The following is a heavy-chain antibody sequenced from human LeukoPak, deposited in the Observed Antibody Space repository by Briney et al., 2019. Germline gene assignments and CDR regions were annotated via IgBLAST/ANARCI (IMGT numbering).Heavy chain of an antibody. CDR3: ARGLYCGGDCYYYFDY. CDR1: GGTFSSYA. J-gene: IGHJ4*02. Sequence: SVKVSCKASGGTFSSYAISWLRQAPGQGLEWMGGIIPIFGTANYAQKFQGRVTITADESTSTAYMELSSLRSEDTAVYYCARGLYCGGDCYYYFDYWGQGTLVTVSS. D-gene: IGHD2-21*01. CDR2: IIPIFGTA. V-gene: IGHV1-69*01.